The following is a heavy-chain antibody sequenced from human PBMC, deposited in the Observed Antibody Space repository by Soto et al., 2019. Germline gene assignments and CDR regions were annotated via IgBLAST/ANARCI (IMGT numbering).Heavy chain of an antibody. CDR3: ARGDKIAAAGMEFDY. CDR2: INHSGST. Sequence: SETLSLTCAVYGGSFSGYYWSWIRQPPGKGREWIGEINHSGSTNYNPSLKSRVTISVDTSKNQFSLKLSSVTAADTAVYYCARGDKIAAAGMEFDYWGQGTLVTVSS. CDR1: GGSFSGYY. V-gene: IGHV4-34*01. J-gene: IGHJ4*02. D-gene: IGHD6-13*01.